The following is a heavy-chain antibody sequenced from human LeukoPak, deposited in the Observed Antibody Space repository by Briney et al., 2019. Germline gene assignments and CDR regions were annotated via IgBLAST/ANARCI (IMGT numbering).Heavy chain of an antibody. V-gene: IGHV1-69*05. CDR2: IIPIFGTA. Sequence: SVKVSCKASGGTFSSYAISWVRQAPGQGLEWMGGIIPIFGTANYAQKFQGRVTITTDESTCTAYMEPSSLRSEDTAVYYCARDGYNRNWFDPWGQGTLVTVSS. J-gene: IGHJ5*02. CDR3: ARDGYNRNWFDP. CDR1: GGTFSSYA. D-gene: IGHD5-24*01.